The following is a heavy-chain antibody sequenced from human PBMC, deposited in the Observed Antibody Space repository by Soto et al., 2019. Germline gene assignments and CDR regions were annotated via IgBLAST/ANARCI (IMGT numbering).Heavy chain of an antibody. CDR3: ARGLGRDGYNYHYYYGMDV. V-gene: IGHV4-34*01. CDR1: GGSFSGYY. D-gene: IGHD5-12*01. CDR2: INHSGST. Sequence: QVQLQQWGAGLLKPSETLSLTCAVYGGSFSGYYWSWIRQPPGKGLEWNGEINHSGSTNYNPSLKRRVTISVDTSKNQFSLKLSSVTAADTAVYYCARGLGRDGYNYHYYYGMDVWGQGTTVTVSS. J-gene: IGHJ6*02.